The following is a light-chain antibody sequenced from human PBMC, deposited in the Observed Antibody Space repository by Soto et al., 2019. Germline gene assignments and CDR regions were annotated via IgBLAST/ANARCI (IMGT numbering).Light chain of an antibody. CDR2: ENN. J-gene: IGLJ2*01. V-gene: IGLV1-51*02. Sequence: QSVLTQPPSVSAAPGQKVTISCSGSSSNIGNNYVSWYQQLPGTAPKLLIYENNKRPSGIPDRFSGSKSGTSATLGITGLQTGDEADYYCGTWDSSLRVVFGGGTQLTV. CDR3: GTWDSSLRVV. CDR1: SSNIGNNY.